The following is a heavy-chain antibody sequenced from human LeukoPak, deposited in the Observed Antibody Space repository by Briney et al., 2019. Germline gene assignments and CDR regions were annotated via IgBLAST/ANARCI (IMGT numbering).Heavy chain of an antibody. CDR2: IYYSGST. Sequence: NSSETLSLTCTVSAGSISSYYWSWLRQPPGRGLEWIGYIYYSGSTNYNPSLKSRVTMSVDTSKNQFSLKVSSVTAAYTAVYYCARLVGATEAFDIWGQGTMVTVSS. CDR1: AGSISSYY. V-gene: IGHV4-59*01. CDR3: ARLVGATEAFDI. D-gene: IGHD1-26*01. J-gene: IGHJ3*02.